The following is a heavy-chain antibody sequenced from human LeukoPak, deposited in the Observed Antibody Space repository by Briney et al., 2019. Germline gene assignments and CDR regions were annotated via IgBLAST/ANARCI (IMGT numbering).Heavy chain of an antibody. CDR1: GFTVSSNY. J-gene: IGHJ4*02. CDR2: IYSGGST. CDR3: AKWETYYYDSSGYQGDY. D-gene: IGHD3-22*01. V-gene: IGHV3-53*01. Sequence: GGSLRLSCAASGFTVSSNYMSWVRQAPGKGLEWVSVIYSGGSTYYADSVKGRFTISRDNSKNTLYLQMNSLRAEDTAVYYCAKWETYYYDSSGYQGDYWGQGTLVTVSS.